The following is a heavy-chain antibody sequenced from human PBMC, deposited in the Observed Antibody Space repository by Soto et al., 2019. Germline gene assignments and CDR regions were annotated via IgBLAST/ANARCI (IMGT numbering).Heavy chain of an antibody. Sequence: SGPTLVNPTETLTLTCTVSGFSLSNARMGVSWIRQPPGKALEWLAHIFSNDEKSYSTSLKSRLTISKDTSKSQVVLTMTNMDPVDTATYYCARIHFVRPSRTLHDAFDIWGQGTMVTVSS. V-gene: IGHV2-26*01. CDR2: IFSNDEK. J-gene: IGHJ3*02. D-gene: IGHD1-1*01. CDR3: ARIHFVRPSRTLHDAFDI. CDR1: GFSLSNARMG.